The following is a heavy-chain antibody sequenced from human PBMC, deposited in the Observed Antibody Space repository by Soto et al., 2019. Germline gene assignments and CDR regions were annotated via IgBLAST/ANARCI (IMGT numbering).Heavy chain of an antibody. CDR2: AHHSGRT. Sequence: QVQLQESGPGLVKPSGTLSLTCTVSGGSMTSSNWWNWVRQSPGKGLEGIGEAHHSGRTNYNPSLKRPVTISGDKSKNHFPLKLGSVTAADTAVYYCARSEAPGLDYWGQGTLVTVSS. J-gene: IGHJ4*02. V-gene: IGHV4-4*02. CDR1: GGSMTSSNW. CDR3: ARSEAPGLDY. D-gene: IGHD6-6*01.